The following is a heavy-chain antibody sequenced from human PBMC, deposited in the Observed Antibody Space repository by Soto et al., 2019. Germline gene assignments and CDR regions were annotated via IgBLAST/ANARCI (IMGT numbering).Heavy chain of an antibody. D-gene: IGHD3-10*01. Sequence: SETLSLTCTVSGGSISSSSYYWGWIRQPPGKGLEWIGSIYYSGSTYYNPSLKSRVTISVDTSKNQFSLKLSSVTAADTAVYYCARHHRNQLWFGELYWFDPWGQGTLVTVSS. CDR1: GGSISSSSYY. J-gene: IGHJ5*02. V-gene: IGHV4-39*01. CDR3: ARHHRNQLWFGELYWFDP. CDR2: IYYSGST.